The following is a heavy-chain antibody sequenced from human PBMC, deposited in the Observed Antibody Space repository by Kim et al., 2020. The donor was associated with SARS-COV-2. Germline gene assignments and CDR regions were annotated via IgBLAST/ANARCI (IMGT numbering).Heavy chain of an antibody. CDR3: VRANFLDV. V-gene: IGHV1-3*01. CDR1: GYTFTNFP. D-gene: IGHD1-1*01. CDR2: INGGDGNR. J-gene: IGHJ6*02. Sequence: ASVKVSCKASGYTFTNFPIHWVRQAPGQGLEWMGWINGGDGNRKYSQKFQGRVTFTRDTSASIVYMDLSSLTSEDTAVYYCVRANFLDVWGQGTTVTVSS.